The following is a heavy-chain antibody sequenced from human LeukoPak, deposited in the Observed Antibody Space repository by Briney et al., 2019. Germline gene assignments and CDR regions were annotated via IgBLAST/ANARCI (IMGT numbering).Heavy chain of an antibody. CDR1: GFTFSDYY. Sequence: GGSLRLSCAASGFTFSDYYMSWIRQAPGKGLEWVSYISSSGSTIYYADSVKGRFTISRDNAKNSLYLQMNSLRAEDTAVYYCARDRGYCSSTSCLSGRYNWFDPWGQGTLVTVSS. CDR2: ISSSGSTI. V-gene: IGHV3-11*01. D-gene: IGHD2-2*01. J-gene: IGHJ5*02. CDR3: ARDRGYCSSTSCLSGRYNWFDP.